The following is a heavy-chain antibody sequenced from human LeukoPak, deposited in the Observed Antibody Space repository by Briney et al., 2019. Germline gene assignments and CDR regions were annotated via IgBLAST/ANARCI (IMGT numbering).Heavy chain of an antibody. Sequence: GASVKVSCKASGYTFTGYYLHWVRQAPGQGPEWMGQMNPNSGGTNYAQKFQGRVTMTRDTSTSTVYMELSSLRSEDTAVYYCARDQYGDSDYWGQGTLVTVSS. CDR3: ARDQYGDSDY. V-gene: IGHV1-2*06. CDR2: MNPNSGGT. J-gene: IGHJ4*02. D-gene: IGHD4-17*01. CDR1: GYTFTGYY.